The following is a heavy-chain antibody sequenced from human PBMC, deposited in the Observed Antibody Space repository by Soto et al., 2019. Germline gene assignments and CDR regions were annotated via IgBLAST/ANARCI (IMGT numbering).Heavy chain of an antibody. CDR1: GFAFSTYA. D-gene: IGHD6-13*01. CDR2: ISGSGGSS. Sequence: GGSLRLSCAASGFAFSTYAMTWVRQAPGKGLEWVSVISGSGGSSYYAASVKGRFTISRDNSKNTLFLQMNGLRAEDTAVYYCAKVTKRAAAGRYEYYKYGMDVWGQGTTVTSP. CDR3: AKVTKRAAAGRYEYYKYGMDV. J-gene: IGHJ6*02. V-gene: IGHV3-23*01.